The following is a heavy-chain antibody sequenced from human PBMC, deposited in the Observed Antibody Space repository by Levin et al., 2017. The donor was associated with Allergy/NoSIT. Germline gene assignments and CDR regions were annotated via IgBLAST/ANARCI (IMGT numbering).Heavy chain of an antibody. Sequence: ESLKISCTVSGGSISSYYWSWIRQPPGKGLEWIGYIYYSGSTNYNPSLKSRVTISVDTSKNQFSLKLSSVTAADTAVYYCARSLIPEGYYYGSGSYYNQGLGWFDPWGQGTLVTVSS. CDR3: ARSLIPEGYYYGSGSYYNQGLGWFDP. CDR1: GGSISSYY. D-gene: IGHD3-10*01. CDR2: IYYSGST. J-gene: IGHJ5*02. V-gene: IGHV4-59*01.